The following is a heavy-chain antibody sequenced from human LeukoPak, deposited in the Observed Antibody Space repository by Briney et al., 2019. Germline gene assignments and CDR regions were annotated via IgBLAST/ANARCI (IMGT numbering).Heavy chain of an antibody. Sequence: SETLSLTCTVSGGSISSSGYYWGWIRQPPGKGLEWVGSVYYTGSTFYNPSLKSRVTTSVDTSKNHFSLNLSSVTAADTAVYYCARHRGRYYDSGSYYYFDYRGQGTLVTVSS. V-gene: IGHV4-39*02. CDR3: ARHRGRYYDSGSYYYFDY. CDR1: GGSISSSGYY. J-gene: IGHJ4*02. D-gene: IGHD3-10*01. CDR2: VYYTGST.